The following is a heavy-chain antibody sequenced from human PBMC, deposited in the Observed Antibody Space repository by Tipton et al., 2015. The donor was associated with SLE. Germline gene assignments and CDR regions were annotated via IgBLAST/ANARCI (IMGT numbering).Heavy chain of an antibody. CDR1: GFTFSSYS. Sequence: SLRLSCAASGFTFSSYSMNWVRQAPGKGLEWVSSISSSSSYIYYADSVKGRFTISRDNAKNSLYLQMNSLRAEDTAVYYCARDFLSIAPYYFDYWGQGTLVTVSS. V-gene: IGHV3-21*01. J-gene: IGHJ4*02. CDR3: ARDFLSIAPYYFDY. CDR2: ISSSSSYI. D-gene: IGHD6-6*01.